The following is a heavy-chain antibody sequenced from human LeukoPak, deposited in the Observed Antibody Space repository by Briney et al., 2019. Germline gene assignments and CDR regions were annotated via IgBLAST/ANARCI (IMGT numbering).Heavy chain of an antibody. V-gene: IGHV4-39*01. CDR3: ARWVPQSNAFDI. CDR2: IYYSGST. J-gene: IGHJ3*02. Sequence: SETLSLTCTVSGGSISSSSYYWGWIRQPTGKGLEWIGSIYYSGSTYYNPSLKSRVTISVDTSKNQFSLKLSSVTVADTVVYYCARWVPQSNAFDIWGQGTMVTVSS. CDR1: GGSISSSSYY.